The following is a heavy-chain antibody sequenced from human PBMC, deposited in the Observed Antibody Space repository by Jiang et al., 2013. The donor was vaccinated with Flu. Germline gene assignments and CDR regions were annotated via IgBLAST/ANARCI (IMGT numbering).Heavy chain of an antibody. D-gene: IGHD3-22*01. CDR2: IDWDDDK. CDR1: GFSLSTSGMC. J-gene: IGHJ5*02. CDR3: ARTPYYDSSGYYYGWFDP. V-gene: IGHV2-70*11. Sequence: KPTQTLTLACTFSGFSLSTSGMCVSWIRQPPGKALEWLARIDWDDDKYYSTSLKTRLTISKDTSKNQVVLTMTNMDPVDTATYYCARTPYYDSSGYYYGWFDPWGQGTLVTVSS.